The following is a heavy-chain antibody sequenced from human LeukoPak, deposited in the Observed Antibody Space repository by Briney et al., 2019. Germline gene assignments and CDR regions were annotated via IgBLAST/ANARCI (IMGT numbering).Heavy chain of an antibody. CDR1: GGSITSGTFY. J-gene: IGHJ3*01. V-gene: IGHV4-31*03. CDR3: ARLTCTGSSCSGGGAFDV. Sequence: SETLSLTCTVSGGSITSGTFYWGWTRQPPGKGLEWIGYIFYNGGVYYSPSLQSRLTISVDTSQKQFSLKMSSVTAADTAVYFCARLTCTGSSCSGGGAFDVWGQGTVVTVSS. CDR2: IFYNGGV. D-gene: IGHD2-2*01.